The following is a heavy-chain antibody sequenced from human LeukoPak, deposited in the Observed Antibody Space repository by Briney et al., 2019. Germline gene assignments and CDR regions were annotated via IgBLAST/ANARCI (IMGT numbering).Heavy chain of an antibody. J-gene: IGHJ3*02. D-gene: IGHD1-26*01. Sequence: ASVKVSCKASGYTFTSYYMHWVRQAPGQGLEWMGIINPSGGSTSYAQKFQGRVTMTRDMSTSTVYMELSSLRSEDTAVYYCATGDVRATTGDAFDIWGQGTMVTVSP. CDR2: INPSGGST. V-gene: IGHV1-46*01. CDR1: GYTFTSYY. CDR3: ATGDVRATTGDAFDI.